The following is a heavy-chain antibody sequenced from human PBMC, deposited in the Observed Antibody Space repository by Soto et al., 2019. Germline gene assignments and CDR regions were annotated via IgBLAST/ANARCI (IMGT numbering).Heavy chain of an antibody. Sequence: GGSLRLSCAGSGFTLSDHYIDWVRQAPGKGLEWVGRSRDKAQGYSTAYAASVKGRFTTSRDESKNSVYLQMNSLKTEDTALYYCARGRGSGDLPLSYWGHGTLVTVSS. D-gene: IGHD3-10*01. CDR3: ARGRGSGDLPLSY. J-gene: IGHJ4*01. CDR2: SRDKAQGYST. CDR1: GFTLSDHY. V-gene: IGHV3-72*01.